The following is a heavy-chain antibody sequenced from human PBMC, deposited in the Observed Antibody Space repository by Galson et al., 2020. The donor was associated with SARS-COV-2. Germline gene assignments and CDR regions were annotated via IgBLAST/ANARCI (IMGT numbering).Heavy chain of an antibody. Sequence: SETLSLTCTVSGYSISSGYYCGWIRQPPGQGLEWIGSIYHNGNTYYNPSLKSRVTISVDTSKNQFSLKLTSVTAADTAIYYCARGTLYGDNSGSGYWGQGTLVTVSS. V-gene: IGHV4-38-2*02. CDR2: IYHNGNT. D-gene: IGHD4-17*01. CDR3: ARGTLYGDNSGSGY. J-gene: IGHJ4*02. CDR1: GYSISSGYY.